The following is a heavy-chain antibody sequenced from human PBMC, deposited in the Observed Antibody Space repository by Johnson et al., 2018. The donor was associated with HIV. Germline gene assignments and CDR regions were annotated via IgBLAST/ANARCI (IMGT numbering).Heavy chain of an antibody. CDR3: VREGYSSSSDAFDI. CDR1: GFTFNKFA. V-gene: IGHV3-30*09. J-gene: IGHJ3*02. Sequence: QVQLVESGGGLIQPGGSLRLSCTASGFTFNKFAMHWVRQAPGKGLEWLAFISFDGSNKYFGGSVAGRFDISRENSKNSHYLHMNSLRPEDTAIYYCVREGYSSSSDAFDIWGQGTMVTVSS. D-gene: IGHD6-6*01. CDR2: ISFDGSNK.